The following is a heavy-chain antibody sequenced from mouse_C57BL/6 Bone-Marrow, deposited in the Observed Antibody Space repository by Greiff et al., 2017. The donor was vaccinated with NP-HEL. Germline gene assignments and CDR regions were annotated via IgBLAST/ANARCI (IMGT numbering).Heavy chain of an antibody. Sequence: EVKVEESGGGLVQPGGSMKLSCVASGFTFSNYWMNWVRQSPEKGLEWVAQIRLKSDNYATHYAESVKGRFTISRDDSKSSVYLQMNNLRAEDTGIYYCTILWEYFDVWGTGTTVTVSS. CDR2: IRLKSDNYAT. D-gene: IGHD1-1*02. J-gene: IGHJ1*03. V-gene: IGHV6-3*01. CDR3: TILWEYFDV. CDR1: GFTFSNYW.